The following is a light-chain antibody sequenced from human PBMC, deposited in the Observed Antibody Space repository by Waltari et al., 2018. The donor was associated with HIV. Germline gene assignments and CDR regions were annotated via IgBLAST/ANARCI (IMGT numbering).Light chain of an antibody. CDR2: QDT. V-gene: IGLV3-1*01. J-gene: IGLJ2*01. CDR1: QLGDKY. Sequence: SYELTQPPSVSVSPGQTASITCSGDQLGDKYASWYQQKPGQSPVLVIYQDTNRASGIPERFSGSNSGNTATLTISGTQATDDADYYCQAWDIITAGVVFGGGTKLTVL. CDR3: QAWDIITAGVV.